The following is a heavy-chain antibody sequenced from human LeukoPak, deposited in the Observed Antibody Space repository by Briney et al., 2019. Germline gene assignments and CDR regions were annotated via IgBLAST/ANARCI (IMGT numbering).Heavy chain of an antibody. CDR1: GFTSSNYA. Sequence: PGGSLRLSCVASGFTSSNYATTWVRQAPGKGLEWVSTVNGPGTVTYYVDSLKGRFTFSRDNSKQTVYLQMKNLRHEDTAIYYCAKYCGADCFSGIDHWGQGTLVTVSS. D-gene: IGHD2-21*02. V-gene: IGHV3-23*01. CDR3: AKYCGADCFSGIDH. J-gene: IGHJ4*02. CDR2: VNGPGTVT.